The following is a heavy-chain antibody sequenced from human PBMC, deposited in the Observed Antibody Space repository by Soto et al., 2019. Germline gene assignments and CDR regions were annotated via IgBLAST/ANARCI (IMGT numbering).Heavy chain of an antibody. D-gene: IGHD3-10*01. J-gene: IGHJ4*02. CDR2: IIPMLSMS. CDR1: GDTFSSYT. V-gene: IGHV1-69*02. CDR3: ARGYGSGSRAFDY. Sequence: QVQLVQSGAEVKKPGSSVKVSCKASGDTFSSYTINWVRQAPGLGLEWMGRIIPMLSMSNSAQKFQGRVTITADKSTSTAYMEMSGQTSEDMAMYYCARGYGSGSRAFDYWGQGVRVTVSS.